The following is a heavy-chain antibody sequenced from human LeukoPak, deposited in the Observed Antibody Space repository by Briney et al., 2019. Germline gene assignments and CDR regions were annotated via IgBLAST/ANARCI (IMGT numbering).Heavy chain of an antibody. Sequence: GGSLRLSCAASGFIFRNYAMSWVRQAPGKRLEWVSAITGSGDITYYADSVKGRFIISRDNSKNTLYVEMNTLRAEDTAVYYCAKWGDFDILTGYYVPDFWGQGTLVTVSS. D-gene: IGHD3-9*01. CDR3: AKWGDFDILTGYYVPDF. CDR2: ITGSGDIT. J-gene: IGHJ4*02. CDR1: GFIFRNYA. V-gene: IGHV3-23*01.